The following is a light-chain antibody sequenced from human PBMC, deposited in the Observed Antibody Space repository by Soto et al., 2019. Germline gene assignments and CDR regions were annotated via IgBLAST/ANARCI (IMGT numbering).Light chain of an antibody. CDR1: GSDIGAYNY. CDR2: GVT. Sequence: QSALTQPAPVSGSPGQSITISCTGSGSDIGAYNYVSRYQQHPGKAPKLLIHGVTRRPSGVSSRFSASKSAYTASLTISGLQAEDEATYFCSSFTTSYFYVFGPGTKVTVL. V-gene: IGLV2-14*01. J-gene: IGLJ1*01. CDR3: SSFTTSYFYV.